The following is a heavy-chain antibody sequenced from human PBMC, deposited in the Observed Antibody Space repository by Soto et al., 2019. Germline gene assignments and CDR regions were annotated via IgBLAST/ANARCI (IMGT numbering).Heavy chain of an antibody. CDR1: GFTVSSNY. CDR2: IYSGGST. V-gene: IGHV3-66*01. D-gene: IGHD3-10*01. Sequence: EVQLVESGGGWVQPGGSLRLSCAASGFTVSSNYMSWVRQAPGKGLEWVSVIYSGGSTYYADSVKGRFTISSDNSKNTLYRQMNSLRAEDTAVYYCARDSDYGSGSYPFDYWGQGTLVTVSS. J-gene: IGHJ4*02. CDR3: ARDSDYGSGSYPFDY.